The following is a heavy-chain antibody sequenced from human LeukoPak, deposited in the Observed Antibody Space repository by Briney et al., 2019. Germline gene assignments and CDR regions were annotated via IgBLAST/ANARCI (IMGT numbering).Heavy chain of an antibody. CDR1: GFTFSSFD. V-gene: IGHV3-13*01. J-gene: IGHJ6*03. CDR2: IGTASDT. D-gene: IGHD1-1*01. CDR3: ARGPPRGKYYYMDV. Sequence: GGSLRLSCAASGFTFSSFDMHWVRQPTGQGLEWVSTIGTASDTYYPGSVEGRFTLSRDNAKNSLYLQMNRLTAGDTAVYYCARGPPRGKYYYMDVWGKGTTVTVSS.